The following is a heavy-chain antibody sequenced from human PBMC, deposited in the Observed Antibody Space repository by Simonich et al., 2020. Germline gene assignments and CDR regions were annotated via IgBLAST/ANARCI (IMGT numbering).Heavy chain of an antibody. CDR2: ISSSSSYI. CDR1: GFTFRSYS. V-gene: IGHV3-21*01. J-gene: IGHJ4*02. Sequence: GGGLVKPGGSLRLSCAASGFTFRSYSMNWVRQAPGKGLEWASSISSSSSYIYYADSVTGLFTISRDNAKNSLYLQMNSLRAEETAVYYCARDTSYYGSGSYYFDYWGQGTLVTVSS. D-gene: IGHD3-10*01. CDR3: ARDTSYYGSGSYYFDY.